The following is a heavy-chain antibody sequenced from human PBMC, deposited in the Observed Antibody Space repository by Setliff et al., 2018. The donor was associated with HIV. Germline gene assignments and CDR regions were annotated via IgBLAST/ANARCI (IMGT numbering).Heavy chain of an antibody. Sequence: SETLSLTCTVSGGSISTTSYYWSWIRQPPGKGLEWMGYVFYTGFAAYNPSLKSRLTISVDTSKNQFSLKLSSVTAADTAIYFCARQFRYPNRAVAGVDYWGQGTLVTVSS. CDR1: GGSISTTSYY. J-gene: IGHJ4*02. CDR3: ARQFRYPNRAVAGVDY. D-gene: IGHD6-19*01. CDR2: VFYTGFA. V-gene: IGHV4-61*05.